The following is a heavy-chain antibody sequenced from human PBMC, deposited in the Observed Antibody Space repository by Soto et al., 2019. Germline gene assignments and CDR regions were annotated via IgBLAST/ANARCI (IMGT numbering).Heavy chain of an antibody. CDR2: IYYSGST. CDR3: AREGPRYHPPDAFDI. V-gene: IGHV4-31*03. J-gene: IGHJ3*02. D-gene: IGHD1-26*01. Sequence: TSETLSLTCTVSGGSISSGGYYWSWIRQHPGKGLEWIGYIYYSGSTYYNPSLKSRVTISVDTSKNQFSLKLSSVTAADTAVYYCAREGPRYHPPDAFDIWGQGTTVTVSS. CDR1: GGSISSGGYY.